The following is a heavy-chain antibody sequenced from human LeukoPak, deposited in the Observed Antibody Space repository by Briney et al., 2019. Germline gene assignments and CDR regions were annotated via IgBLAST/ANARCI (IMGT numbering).Heavy chain of an antibody. CDR2: IKPSGSEK. J-gene: IGHJ4*02. Sequence: GGSLRLSCEGSGFTFSNYWMTWVRQAPEKGLEWVANIKPSGSEKHYADSVEGRFTISRDNAKNSLYLQMNSLRAEDTAVYYCAKDRSGSYYEYFDYWGQGTLVTVSS. CDR1: GFTFSNYW. D-gene: IGHD1-26*01. V-gene: IGHV3-7*01. CDR3: AKDRSGSYYEYFDY.